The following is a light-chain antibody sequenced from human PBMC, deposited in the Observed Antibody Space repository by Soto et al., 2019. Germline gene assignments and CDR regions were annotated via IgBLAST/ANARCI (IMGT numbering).Light chain of an antibody. CDR3: QQLYSHPLT. J-gene: IGKJ4*01. CDR1: QGISSY. Sequence: IQLTQSPSSLSASVGDRVTITCRASQGISSYLGWYQQKPGKAPNLLIYAASTLQSGVPSRFSGSGYGTDFSLTISNLQPEDFATYYCQQLYSHPLTFGGGTKVDIK. CDR2: AAS. V-gene: IGKV1-9*01.